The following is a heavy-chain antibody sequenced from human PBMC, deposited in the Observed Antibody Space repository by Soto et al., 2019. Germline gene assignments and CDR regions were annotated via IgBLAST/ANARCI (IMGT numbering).Heavy chain of an antibody. Sequence: SETLSLTCTVSGGSISSSSYYWGWIRQPPGKGLEWIGSIYYSGSTYYNPSLKSRVTISVDTSKNQFSLKLSSVTAADTAVYYCARLRRAGSSYEVGSYWFDPWGQGTLVTVSS. V-gene: IGHV4-39*01. CDR1: GGSISSSSYY. D-gene: IGHD6-6*01. J-gene: IGHJ5*02. CDR3: ARLRRAGSSYEVGSYWFDP. CDR2: IYYSGST.